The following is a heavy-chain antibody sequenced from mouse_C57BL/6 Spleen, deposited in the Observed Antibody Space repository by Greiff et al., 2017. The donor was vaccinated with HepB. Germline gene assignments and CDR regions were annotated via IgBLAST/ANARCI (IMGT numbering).Heavy chain of an antibody. D-gene: IGHD1-1*01. CDR3: AYHYYGSSYVDY. V-gene: IGHV1-19*01. CDR2: INPYNGGT. CDR1: GYTFTDYY. Sequence: EVQLQQSGPVLVKPGASVKMSCKASGYTFTDYYMNWVKQSHGKSLEWIGVINPYNGGTSYNQKFKGKATLTVDKSSSTAYMELNSLTSEDSAVYYCAYHYYGSSYVDYWGQGTTLTVSS. J-gene: IGHJ2*01.